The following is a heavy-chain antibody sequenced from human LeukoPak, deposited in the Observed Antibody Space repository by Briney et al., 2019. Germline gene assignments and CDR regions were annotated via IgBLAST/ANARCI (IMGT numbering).Heavy chain of an antibody. CDR2: IIPIFGTA. Sequence: SVKVFCKASGGTFSSYAISWVRQAPGQGLEWMGGIIPIFGTANYAQKFQGRVTITTDESTSTAYMELSSLRSEDTAVYYCARGQYYDIFFFDYWGQGTLVTVSS. J-gene: IGHJ4*02. CDR3: ARGQYYDIFFFDY. CDR1: GGTFSSYA. D-gene: IGHD3-9*01. V-gene: IGHV1-69*05.